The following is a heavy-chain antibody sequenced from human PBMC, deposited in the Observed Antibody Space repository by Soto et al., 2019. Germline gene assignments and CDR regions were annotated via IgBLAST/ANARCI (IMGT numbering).Heavy chain of an antibody. V-gene: IGHV3-11*01. D-gene: IGHD4-17*01. CDR3: ASRSDYGDYEAYFDY. Sequence: GGSLRLSCAASGFTFSDYYMSWIRQAPGKGLEWVSYISSSGSTIYYADSVKGRFTISRDNAKNSLYLQMNSLRAEDTAVYYCASRSDYGDYEAYFDYWGQGTLVTVSS. J-gene: IGHJ4*02. CDR2: ISSSGSTI. CDR1: GFTFSDYY.